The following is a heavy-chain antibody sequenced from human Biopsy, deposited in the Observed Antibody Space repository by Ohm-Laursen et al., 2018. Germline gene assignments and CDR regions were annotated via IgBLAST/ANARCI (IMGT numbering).Heavy chain of an antibody. V-gene: IGHV4-34*01. D-gene: IGHD1-14*01. CDR1: GESFNGYY. CDR3: ARDRDRRGWFDP. Sequence: SETLSLTCAVYGESFNGYYWSWIRQTPGKGLEWIGEINHSGRTNYNPSLKSRVTISVDTSKNQFSLKVRSVTAADTAVYYCARDRDRRGWFDPWGQGTPVTVSS. CDR2: INHSGRT. J-gene: IGHJ5*02.